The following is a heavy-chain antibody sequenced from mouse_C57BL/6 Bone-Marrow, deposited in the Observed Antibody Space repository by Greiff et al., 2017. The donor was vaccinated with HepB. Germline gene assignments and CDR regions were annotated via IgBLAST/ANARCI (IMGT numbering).Heavy chain of an antibody. V-gene: IGHV14-1*01. CDR1: GFNIKDYY. J-gene: IGHJ2*01. D-gene: IGHD3-2*02. CDR2: IDPEDGDT. CDR3: TTKGQLRLQGFDY. Sequence: VQLQQSGAELVRPGASVKLSCTASGFNIKDYYMHWVKQRPEQGLEWIGRIDPEDGDTEYAPKFQGKATMTADTSSNTAYLQLSSLTSEDTAVDYCTTKGQLRLQGFDYWGQGTTLTVSS.